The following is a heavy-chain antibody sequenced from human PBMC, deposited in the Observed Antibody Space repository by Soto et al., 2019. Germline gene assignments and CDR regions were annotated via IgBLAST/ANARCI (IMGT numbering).Heavy chain of an antibody. CDR2: ISGSGGST. CDR1: GFPFSSFA. V-gene: IGHV3-23*01. J-gene: IGHJ4*02. CDR3: AKDKRGIAAAGKYFDY. Sequence: GGSLRLSCAASGFPFSSFALSWVRQAPGKGLEWVSAISGSGGSTYYADSVKGRFTISRDNSKNTLYLQMNSLRAEDTAVYYCAKDKRGIAAAGKYFDYWGQGT. D-gene: IGHD6-13*01.